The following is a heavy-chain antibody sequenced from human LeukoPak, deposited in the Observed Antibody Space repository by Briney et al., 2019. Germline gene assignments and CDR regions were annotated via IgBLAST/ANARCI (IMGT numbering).Heavy chain of an antibody. CDR3: ARETTVLTAMVSTRAPDY. CDR2: ISSSSSYI. Sequence: PGGSLRLSCAASGFTFSSYSMNWVRQAPGKGLEWVSSISSSSSYIYYADSVKGRFTISRDNAKNSLYLQMNSLRAEDTAVYYCARETTVLTAMVSTRAPDYWGQGTLVTVSS. D-gene: IGHD5-18*01. V-gene: IGHV3-21*01. CDR1: GFTFSSYS. J-gene: IGHJ4*02.